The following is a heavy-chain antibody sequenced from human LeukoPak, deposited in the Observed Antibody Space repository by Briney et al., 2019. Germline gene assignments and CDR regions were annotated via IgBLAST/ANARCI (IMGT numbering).Heavy chain of an antibody. CDR1: GGSISSYY. CDR3: ARGGYGSGSYKYWYFDL. Sequence: SETLSLTCSVSGGSISSYYWSWIRQPPGKGLEWTGYIYYSGSTNYNPSLKSRVTISVDTSKNQFSLKLNSVTAADTAVYYCARGGYGSGSYKYWYFDLWGRGTLVTVSS. CDR2: IYYSGST. V-gene: IGHV4-59*01. J-gene: IGHJ2*01. D-gene: IGHD3-10*01.